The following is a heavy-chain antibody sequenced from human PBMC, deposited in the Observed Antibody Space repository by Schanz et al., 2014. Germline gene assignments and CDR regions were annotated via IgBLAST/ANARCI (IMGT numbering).Heavy chain of an antibody. CDR2: ISFDGRNT. D-gene: IGHD6-13*01. CDR3: AKEKEEVAADGSFFDY. V-gene: IGHV3-30*18. J-gene: IGHJ4*02. CDR1: GITLSGYG. Sequence: QVQLVESGGGVVQPGRSLRLSCAASGITLSGYGLHWVRQAPGMGLEWVGFISFDGRNTGYAHSVKGRFTISRDNSKNTVNLQMNSLRAEDTAVYYCAKEKEEVAADGSFFDYWGQGTLVTVSS.